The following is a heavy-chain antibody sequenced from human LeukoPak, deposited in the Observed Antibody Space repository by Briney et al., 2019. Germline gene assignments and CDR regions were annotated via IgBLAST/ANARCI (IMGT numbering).Heavy chain of an antibody. V-gene: IGHV4-59*02. D-gene: IGHD3-22*01. Sequence: SETLSLICSVSGGSVINYYWSWIRQPPGKGLEWIGYIYYNGNTNYNPSLKSRLTISVDTSKNQLSLKLTSVTAADTAMYYCAREGMIGRHNWFDPGGQGTLVTVSS. J-gene: IGHJ5*02. CDR2: IYYNGNT. CDR3: AREGMIGRHNWFDP. CDR1: GGSVINYY.